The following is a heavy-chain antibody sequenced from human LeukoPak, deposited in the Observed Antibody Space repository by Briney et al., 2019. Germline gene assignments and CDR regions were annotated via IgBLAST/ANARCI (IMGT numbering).Heavy chain of an antibody. CDR2: IYYSGST. CDR3: ARVGYYYDSSGYYDAFYWYFDL. D-gene: IGHD3-22*01. CDR1: GGSISSYY. V-gene: IGHV4-59*01. J-gene: IGHJ2*01. Sequence: SETLSLTCTVSGGSISSYYWSWIRQPPGKGLEWIGYIYYSGSTNYNPSLKSRVTISVDTSKNQFSLKLSSVTAADTAVYYCARVGYYYDSSGYYDAFYWYFDLWGRGTLVTVSS.